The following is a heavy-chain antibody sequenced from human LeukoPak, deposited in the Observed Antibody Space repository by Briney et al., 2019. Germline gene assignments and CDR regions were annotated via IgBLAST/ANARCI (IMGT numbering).Heavy chain of an antibody. CDR2: IYYSGST. Sequence: SETLSLTCTVSGGSISSGGYYWSWIRQHPGKGLEWIGYIYYSGSTYYNPSLKSRVTISVDTSKNQFSLKLSSVTAADTAVYYCARTYGSGSSQLVAWGQGTLVTVSP. D-gene: IGHD3-10*01. CDR1: GGSISSGGYY. CDR3: ARTYGSGSSQLVA. J-gene: IGHJ5*02. V-gene: IGHV4-31*03.